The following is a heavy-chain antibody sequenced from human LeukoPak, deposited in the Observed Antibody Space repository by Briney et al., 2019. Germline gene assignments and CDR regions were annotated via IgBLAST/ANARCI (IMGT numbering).Heavy chain of an antibody. J-gene: IGHJ4*02. CDR3: ARDLLYIMEDYYDSSGTLDY. CDR1: GGTFISYA. Sequence: SVKVSCKASGGTFISYAISWVRQAPGQGLEWMGRIIPIFGTANYAQKFQGRVTITTDESTSTAYMELSSLRSEDTAVYYCARDLLYIMEDYYDSSGTLDYWGQGTLATVSS. D-gene: IGHD3-22*01. V-gene: IGHV1-69*05. CDR2: IIPIFGTA.